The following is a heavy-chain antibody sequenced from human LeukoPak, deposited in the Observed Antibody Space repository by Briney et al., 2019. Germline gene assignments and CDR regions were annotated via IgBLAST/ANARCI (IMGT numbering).Heavy chain of an antibody. J-gene: IGHJ4*02. CDR2: IYLGDSDT. Sequence: GESLKISCKGSGYSFTSYWIGWVRQMPGKGLEWMGTIYLGDSDTRYSPSFQGQVTISADKSISTAYLQWSSLKASDTAMYYCAKTLGYCTNGVCYPTAFDYWGQGTLVTVSS. CDR3: AKTLGYCTNGVCYPTAFDY. V-gene: IGHV5-51*01. CDR1: GYSFTSYW. D-gene: IGHD2-8*01.